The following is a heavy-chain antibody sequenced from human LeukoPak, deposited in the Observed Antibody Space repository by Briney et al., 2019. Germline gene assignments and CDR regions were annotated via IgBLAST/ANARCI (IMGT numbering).Heavy chain of an antibody. Sequence: KSGGSLRLSCAASGFTFSDYYMSWIRQAPGKGLEWVSYISSSGSTIYYADSVKGRFTISRDNAKNSLYLQMNSLRAEDTAVYYCARGLHDIVVVPAAIKENWFDPWGQGTLVTVSS. J-gene: IGHJ5*02. V-gene: IGHV3-11*01. CDR3: ARGLHDIVVVPAAIKENWFDP. CDR1: GFTFSDYY. D-gene: IGHD2-2*01. CDR2: ISSSGSTI.